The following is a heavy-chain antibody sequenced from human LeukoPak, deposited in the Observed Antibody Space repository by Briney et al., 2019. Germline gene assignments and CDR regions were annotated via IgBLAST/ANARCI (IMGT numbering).Heavy chain of an antibody. CDR2: IYSGGST. CDR3: ARDSHQGGGAFDI. Sequence: GRSLRLSCAASGFTVSSNYMSWVRQAPGKGLEWVSVIYSGGSTYYADSVKGRFTISRDNSKNTLYLQMNSLRAEDTAVYYCARDSHQGGGAFDIWGQGTMVTVSS. CDR1: GFTVSSNY. D-gene: IGHD3-16*01. J-gene: IGHJ3*02. V-gene: IGHV3-66*02.